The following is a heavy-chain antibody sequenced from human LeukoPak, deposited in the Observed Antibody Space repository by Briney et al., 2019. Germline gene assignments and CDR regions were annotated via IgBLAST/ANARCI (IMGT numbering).Heavy chain of an antibody. Sequence: GGSLRLSCAASGFTFSSYTMNWVRQAPGKGLEWISYISSGSGYIYYADSVKGRFTISRDNAKNSLYLQMNSLRAEDTAVYYCAKDSAGSGSYPYYFDYWGQGTLVTVSS. J-gene: IGHJ4*02. CDR2: ISSGSGYI. CDR3: AKDSAGSGSYPYYFDY. V-gene: IGHV3-21*05. CDR1: GFTFSSYT. D-gene: IGHD1-26*01.